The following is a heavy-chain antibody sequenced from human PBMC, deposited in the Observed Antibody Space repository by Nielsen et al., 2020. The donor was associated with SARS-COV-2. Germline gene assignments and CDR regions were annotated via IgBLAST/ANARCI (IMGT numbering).Heavy chain of an antibody. Sequence: PGKGLEWIGYIYYSGSTYYNPSLKSRVTISVDTSKNQFSLKLSSVTAADTAVYYCARGRWELGAVIIPCYYYYYMDVWGKGTTVTVSS. V-gene: IGHV4-31*02. J-gene: IGHJ6*03. CDR2: IYYSGST. CDR3: ARGRWELGAVIIPCYYYYYMDV. D-gene: IGHD3-3*01.